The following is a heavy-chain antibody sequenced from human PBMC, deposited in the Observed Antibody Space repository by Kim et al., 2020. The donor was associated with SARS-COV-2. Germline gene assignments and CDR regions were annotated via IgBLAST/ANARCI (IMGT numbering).Heavy chain of an antibody. CDR1: GFTFSSYW. Sequence: GGSLRLSCAASGFTFSSYWMSWVRQAPGKGLEWVANIKQDGSEKYYVDSVKGRFTISRDNAKNSLYLQMNSLRAEDTAVYYCARDASEDLLWFGRGAFDIWGQGTMVTVSS. CDR3: ARDASEDLLWFGRGAFDI. V-gene: IGHV3-7*03. D-gene: IGHD3-10*01. J-gene: IGHJ3*02. CDR2: IKQDGSEK.